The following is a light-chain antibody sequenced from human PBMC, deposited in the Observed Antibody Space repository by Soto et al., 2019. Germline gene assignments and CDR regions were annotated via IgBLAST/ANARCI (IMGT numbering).Light chain of an antibody. CDR2: DVT. J-gene: IGLJ1*01. CDR1: RSDIGFYNY. Sequence: QSVLTQPVSLSGSPGQSITISCTGTRSDIGFYNYVSWYQQYPGTAPRLIIYDVTYRPTGVSDRFSGSKSGITAALTISGLQPDDEADYYCASYRQTNTFVFGTGTKVTVL. CDR3: ASYRQTNTFV. V-gene: IGLV2-14*03.